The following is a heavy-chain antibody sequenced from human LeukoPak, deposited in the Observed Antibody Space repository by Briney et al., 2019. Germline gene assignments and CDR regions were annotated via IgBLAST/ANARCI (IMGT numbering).Heavy chain of an antibody. CDR3: AREGAMVRGVMGFDP. V-gene: IGHV4-38-2*02. Sequence: SETLSLTCAVSGYSITSGYFWGWIRQPPGKGLEWIAIIQHTGSAYYNPSLKGRVTISVDTSKNQFSLKLSSVTAADTAVYYCAREGAMVRGVMGFDPWGQGTLVTVSS. D-gene: IGHD3-10*01. CDR2: IQHTGSA. J-gene: IGHJ5*02. CDR1: GYSITSGYF.